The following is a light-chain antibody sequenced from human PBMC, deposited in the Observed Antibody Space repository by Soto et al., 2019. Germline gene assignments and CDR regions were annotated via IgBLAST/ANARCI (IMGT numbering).Light chain of an antibody. Sequence: EIVLTQSPGTLSLSPGERATLSCRTSQSVSSSYLAWYQQKPGQAPRLLIYGASSRAPGIPDRFSGSGSGTDFTLPTSRLEPEDFAVYYCQQYGSSLGVTFGGGTKLDIK. CDR3: QQYGSSLGVT. CDR1: QSVSSSY. J-gene: IGKJ4*01. V-gene: IGKV3-20*01. CDR2: GAS.